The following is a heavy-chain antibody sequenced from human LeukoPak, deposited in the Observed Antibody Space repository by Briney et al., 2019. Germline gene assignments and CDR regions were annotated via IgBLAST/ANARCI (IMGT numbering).Heavy chain of an antibody. V-gene: IGHV3-11*01. Sequence: KRGGSLRLSWAASGFTFRDYYMSWIRQAPGKGLEWNSYISSSGSTIYYADSVKGRFTISRDNAKNSLYLQMNSLRAEDTAVYYCARVPRNGWYSDYGGQGTLVTVSS. CDR2: ISSSGSTI. CDR3: ARVPRNGWYSDY. CDR1: GFTFRDYY. J-gene: IGHJ4*02. D-gene: IGHD6-19*01.